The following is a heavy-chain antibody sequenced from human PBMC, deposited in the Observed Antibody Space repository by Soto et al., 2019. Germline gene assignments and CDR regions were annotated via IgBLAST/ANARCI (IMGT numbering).Heavy chain of an antibody. CDR3: ASWHIAVATVILDC. V-gene: IGHV4-4*02. J-gene: IGHJ4*02. D-gene: IGHD6-13*01. CDR2: IYHSGST. Sequence: SETLSLTCAVSGGSISSTNWWSWVRQPPGKGLEWIGEIYHSGSTNYNLSLKSRVTISVDKSKNQFSLKLSSVTAADTAVYYCASWHIAVATVILDCWGQGTLVTVSS. CDR1: GGSISSTNW.